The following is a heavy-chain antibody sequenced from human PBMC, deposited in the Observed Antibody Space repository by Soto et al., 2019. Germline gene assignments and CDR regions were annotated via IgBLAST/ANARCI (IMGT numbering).Heavy chain of an antibody. Sequence: QVQLVQSGAVVKEPGSSVRVSCKASGGTFDNFIMNWVRQTPGQGLEWMGGIVPMLGTPTYAEKFKGRVTISATGSTSTMYMEVTSLRSEDTAIYYCARNGTYSSSLSQYSGMDVWGQGTTVTVSS. V-gene: IGHV1-69*01. CDR2: IVPMLGTP. J-gene: IGHJ6*02. CDR3: ARNGTYSSSLSQYSGMDV. CDR1: GGTFDNFI. D-gene: IGHD1-26*01.